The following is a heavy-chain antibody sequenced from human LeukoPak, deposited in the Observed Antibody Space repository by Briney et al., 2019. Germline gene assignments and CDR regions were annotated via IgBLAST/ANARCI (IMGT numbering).Heavy chain of an antibody. V-gene: IGHV4-59*08. CDR2: IYYSGST. D-gene: IGHD2-2*02. Sequence: SETLSLNCTVSGGSISSYYWSWIRQPPGKGLEWIGYIYYSGSTNYNPSLKSRVTISVDTSKNQFSLKLSSVTAADTAVYYCARHSLVVPAAISGYYGMDVWGQGTTVTVSS. CDR3: ARHSLVVPAAISGYYGMDV. CDR1: GGSISSYY. J-gene: IGHJ6*02.